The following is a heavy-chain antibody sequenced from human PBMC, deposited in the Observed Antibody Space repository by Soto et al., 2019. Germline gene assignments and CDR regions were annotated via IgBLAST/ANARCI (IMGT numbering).Heavy chain of an antibody. J-gene: IGHJ6*03. CDR3: AKDSQFYYMDV. CDR1: GFNINYYA. V-gene: IGHV3-9*01. CDR2: ISWNRDII. Sequence: EVQLVESGGGLAQPGRSLRLSCAASGFNINYYAMHWVRQAPGKGLEWVSGISWNRDIIGYADSVKGRFTISRDNAKNSVYLQMNSLRAEDTALYYCAKDSQFYYMDVWGQGTTVTVSS.